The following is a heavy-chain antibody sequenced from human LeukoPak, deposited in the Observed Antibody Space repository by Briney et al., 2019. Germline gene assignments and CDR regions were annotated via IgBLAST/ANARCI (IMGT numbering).Heavy chain of an antibody. J-gene: IGHJ4*02. V-gene: IGHV3-30-3*02. CDR3: AKSGYHGSSGYN. CDR2: ISFDGGNE. Sequence: GGSLRLSCVASGFTFSRYDIHWVRQAPGKGLQWVAVISFDGGNEIYAHSVKGRFTISRDNSKNTLYLQMNSLRAEDTAVYYCAKSGYHGSSGYNWGQGTLVTVSS. CDR1: GFTFSRYD. D-gene: IGHD3-22*01.